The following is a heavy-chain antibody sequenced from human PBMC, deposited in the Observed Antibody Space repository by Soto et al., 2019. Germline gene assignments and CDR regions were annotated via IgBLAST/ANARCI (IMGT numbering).Heavy chain of an antibody. CDR1: GFTFSSYS. CDR2: IDGSSYTI. Sequence: PGGSLRLSCAASGFTFSSYSMNWVRQAPGKGLEWVSYIDGSSYTIYYADSVKGRFTISRDNAKSSLYLQMNSLRDEDTAVYHCARDKTNYGSIDYWGQGTLVTVSS. J-gene: IGHJ4*02. CDR3: ARDKTNYGSIDY. V-gene: IGHV3-48*02. D-gene: IGHD3-16*01.